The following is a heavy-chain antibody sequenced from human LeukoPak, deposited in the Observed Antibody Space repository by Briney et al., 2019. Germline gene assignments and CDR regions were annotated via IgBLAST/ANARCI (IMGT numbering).Heavy chain of an antibody. CDR1: GFTFSSYG. J-gene: IGHJ4*02. D-gene: IGHD6-13*01. V-gene: IGHV3-30*02. CDR2: IRYDGTNK. CDR3: ARKGIAAAGTQTPDY. Sequence: GSLRLSCAASGFTFSSYGMHWVRQAPGKGLEWVALIRYDGTNKYVDSVKGRFTISRDNSENTLYLQMNSLRAEDTAVYYCARKGIAAAGTQTPDYWGQGTLVTVSS.